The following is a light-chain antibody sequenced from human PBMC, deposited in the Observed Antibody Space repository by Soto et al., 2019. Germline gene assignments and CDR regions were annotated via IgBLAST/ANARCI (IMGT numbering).Light chain of an antibody. CDR1: QSVSSY. CDR3: QQRSNGPRGGGLYT. J-gene: IGKJ2*01. CDR2: DAS. V-gene: IGKV3-11*01. Sequence: EIVLTQSPATLSLSPGERATLSCRASQSVSSYLAWYQQKPGQAPRLLIYDASNRATGIPARFSGSGSGTDFTLTISSLEPEDFAVYYCQQRSNGPRGGGLYTFGQGTKLEIK.